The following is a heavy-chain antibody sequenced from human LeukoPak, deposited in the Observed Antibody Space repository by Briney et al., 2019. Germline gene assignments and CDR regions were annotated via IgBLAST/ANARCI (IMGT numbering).Heavy chain of an antibody. J-gene: IGHJ4*02. D-gene: IGHD4-23*01. CDR2: IIPILGIA. V-gene: IGHV1-69*04. CDR1: GGTFSSYA. CDR3: ARDQYGGNSSYFDY. Sequence: ASVKVSCKASGGTFSSYAISWVRQAPGQGLEWMGRIIPILGIANYAQKFQGRVTITADKSTSAAYMELGSLRSEDTAVYYCARDQYGGNSSYFDYWGQGTLVTVSS.